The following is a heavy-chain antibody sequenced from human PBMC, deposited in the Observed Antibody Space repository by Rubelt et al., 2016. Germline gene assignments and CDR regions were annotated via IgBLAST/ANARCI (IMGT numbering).Heavy chain of an antibody. J-gene: IGHJ4*02. V-gene: IGHV2-70*01. CDR2: IDWDDDK. CDR3: ARTQTETEPDY. Sequence: QVTLRESGPALVKPTQTLTLTCTFSGFSLSTSGICVSWIRQPPGKALEWLALIDWDDDKYYSTSLGTRRTISKDTSKNQVVLTMTDMYPVDTATYYCARTQTETEPDYWGQGTLVTVSS. D-gene: IGHD1-1*01. CDR1: GFSLSTSGIC.